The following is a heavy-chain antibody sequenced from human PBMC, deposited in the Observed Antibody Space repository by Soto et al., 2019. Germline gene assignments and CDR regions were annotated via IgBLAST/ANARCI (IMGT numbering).Heavy chain of an antibody. CDR3: ARDRAGYYFAY. CDR1: GGSISNYY. D-gene: IGHD6-19*01. V-gene: IGHV4-59*01. CDR2: IYYSGTT. Sequence: PSETLSLTCTVSGGSISNYYWSWIRQSPGKGLEWIGYIYYSGTTNYNPSLKSRVTMSVDTSKNQFSLKLSSVTAADSAVYFCARDRAGYYFAYWGQGTVVTVSS. J-gene: IGHJ4*02.